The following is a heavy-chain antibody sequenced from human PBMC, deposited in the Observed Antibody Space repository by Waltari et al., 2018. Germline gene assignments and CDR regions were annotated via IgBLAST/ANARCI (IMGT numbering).Heavy chain of an antibody. D-gene: IGHD3-22*01. CDR1: GGSISSSSYY. J-gene: IGHJ3*02. Sequence: QLQLQESGPGLVKPSETLSLTCTVSGGSISSSSYYWGWIRQPPGKGLEWIGRNYYSGRPYYNPTLKSRVTRSVDTSKNQFSLNLSSVTAADTAVYYCARGVPYYYDSSGYFVAFDIWGQGTMVSVSS. CDR2: NYYSGRP. CDR3: ARGVPYYYDSSGYFVAFDI. V-gene: IGHV4-39*07.